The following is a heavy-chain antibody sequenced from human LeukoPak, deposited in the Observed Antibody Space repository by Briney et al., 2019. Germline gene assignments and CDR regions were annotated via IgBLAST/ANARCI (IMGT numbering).Heavy chain of an antibody. D-gene: IGHD6-13*01. CDR3: ARLLAAVDY. CDR2: ISSSSSTI. J-gene: IGHJ4*02. CDR1: GFTFSSYS. Sequence: GGSLRLSCAASGFTFSSYSMNWVRQAPGKGLEWVSYISSSSSTIYYADSVKGRFTISRDNAKNSLYLQMNSLRAEDTAVYYCARLLAAVDYWGQGTLVTVSS. V-gene: IGHV3-48*01.